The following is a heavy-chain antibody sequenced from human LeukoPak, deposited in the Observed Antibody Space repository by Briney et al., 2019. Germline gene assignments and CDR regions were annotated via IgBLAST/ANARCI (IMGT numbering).Heavy chain of an antibody. J-gene: IGHJ4*02. D-gene: IGHD3-3*01. Sequence: GGSLRLSCAASGFTFSSYSMNWVRQAPGKGLEWVSSISSSSSYIYYADSVKGRFTISRDNAKNSLYLQMNSLRVEDTAIYYCARNFWNGHYHFDSWGQGTLVTVSS. CDR1: GFTFSSYS. CDR2: ISSSSSYI. V-gene: IGHV3-21*04. CDR3: ARNFWNGHYHFDS.